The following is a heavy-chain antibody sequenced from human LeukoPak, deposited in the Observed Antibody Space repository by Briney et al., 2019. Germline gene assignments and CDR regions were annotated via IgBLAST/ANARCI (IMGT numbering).Heavy chain of an antibody. D-gene: IGHD2-2*01. J-gene: IGHJ2*01. V-gene: IGHV4-34*01. CDR2: INHSGST. CDR3: ARHPYCSSTSCYGRRWYFDL. Sequence: SENLSLTCAVHGGSFSGYYWSWIRQPPGKGLEWIGEINHSGSTNYNPSLKSRVTISVDTSKNQFSLKLSSVTAADTAVYYCARHPYCSSTSCYGRRWYFDLWGRGTLVTVPS. CDR1: GGSFSGYY.